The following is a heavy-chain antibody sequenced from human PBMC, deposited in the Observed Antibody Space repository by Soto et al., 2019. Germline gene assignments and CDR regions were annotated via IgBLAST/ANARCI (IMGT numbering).Heavy chain of an antibody. Sequence: EVQLLESGGGLVQPGGSLRLSCVGSGFTFINYAMNWVRQTPGKGLEWVSTISGGGDRTFDADTVKGRFTISRDNSKNTVNLQMNSLRADDTAVYYCARKVLGSTSRSDWLYFDLWGRGTLVTVSS. CDR3: ARKVLGSTSRSDWLYFDL. CDR2: ISGGGDRT. D-gene: IGHD3-3*01. J-gene: IGHJ2*01. V-gene: IGHV3-23*01. CDR1: GFTFINYA.